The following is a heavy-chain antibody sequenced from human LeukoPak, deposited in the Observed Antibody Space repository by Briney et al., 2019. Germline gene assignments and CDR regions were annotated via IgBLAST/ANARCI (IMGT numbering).Heavy chain of an antibody. V-gene: IGHV3-30*02. Sequence: PGGSLRLSRVASGFTFSSNGMHWVRQAPGKGLEWVTFIQYDGSKKYYADSVKSRFTISRDNSKNTLYLEMNSLRAEDTAVYYCAKDIGSYYDYWGQGILVTVSS. CDR2: IQYDGSKK. J-gene: IGHJ4*02. CDR3: AKDIGSYYDY. CDR1: GFTFSSNG. D-gene: IGHD3-10*01.